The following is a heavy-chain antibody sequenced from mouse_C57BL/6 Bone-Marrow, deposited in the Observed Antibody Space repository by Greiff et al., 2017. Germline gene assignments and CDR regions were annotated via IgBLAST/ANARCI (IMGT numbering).Heavy chain of an antibody. CDR2: IDPENGDT. V-gene: IGHV14-4*01. J-gene: IGHJ4*01. CDR1: GFNIKDDY. CDR3: TTRDDEYYYAMDY. Sequence: VQLQQSGAELVRPGASVKLSCTASGFNIKDDYMHWVKQRPEQGLEWIGWIDPENGDTEYASKFQGKATITADTSSNTAYLQLSSLTSEDTAVYYCTTRDDEYYYAMDYWGQGTSVTVSS.